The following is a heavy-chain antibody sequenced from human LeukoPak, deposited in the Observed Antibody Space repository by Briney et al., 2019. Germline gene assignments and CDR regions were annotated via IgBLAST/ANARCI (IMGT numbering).Heavy chain of an antibody. CDR3: ARVRGYSYGRHFDY. D-gene: IGHD5-18*01. CDR2: ISYDGSNK. Sequence: PGGSLRLSCAASGFTFSSYAMHWVRQAPGKGLEWVAVISYDGSNKYYADSVKGRFTISRDNSKNTLYLQMNSLRAEDTAVYDCARVRGYSYGRHFDYWGQGAMVTVSS. V-gene: IGHV3-30-3*01. CDR1: GFTFSSYA. J-gene: IGHJ4*02.